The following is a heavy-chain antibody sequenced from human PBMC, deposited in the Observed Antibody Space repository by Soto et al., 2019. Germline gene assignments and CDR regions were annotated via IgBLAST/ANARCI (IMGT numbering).Heavy chain of an antibody. V-gene: IGHV4-59*01. Sequence: KPSETLSLTCTVSNGSISGYYWTWIRQPPGKGLEWIGYIYYSGIARYNPSLESRVTLSVDASKNQLSLRLNSVTAADTAVYHCARVGVGIGNHFDSWGQGTLVTVSS. CDR2: IYYSGIA. CDR1: NGSISGYY. J-gene: IGHJ4*02. D-gene: IGHD1-26*01. CDR3: ARVGVGIGNHFDS.